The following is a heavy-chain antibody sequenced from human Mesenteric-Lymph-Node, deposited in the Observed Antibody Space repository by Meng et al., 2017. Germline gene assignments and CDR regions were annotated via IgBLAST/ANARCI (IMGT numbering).Heavy chain of an antibody. J-gene: IGHJ4*02. CDR1: GFTFSSYS. Sequence: GESLKISCAASGFTFSSYSMNWVRQAPGKGLEWVSSISRSSNYIYHADSVKGRLTISRDNAKNSLYLQMNSLRSEDTAVYYCAREGIYDTTAYYNPDYWGQGTLVTVSS. D-gene: IGHD3-22*01. V-gene: IGHV3-21*01. CDR2: ISRSSNYI. CDR3: AREGIYDTTAYYNPDY.